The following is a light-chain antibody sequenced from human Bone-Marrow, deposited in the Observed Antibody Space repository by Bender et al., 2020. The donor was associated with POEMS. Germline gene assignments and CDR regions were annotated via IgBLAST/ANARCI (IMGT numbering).Light chain of an antibody. V-gene: IGLV1-36*01. J-gene: IGLJ2*01. Sequence: QSVVTQPPSLSEAPRQRVTISCSGSSSNIGNHGVNWYQQLPGEAPKLLIYNNDQRPSGVPDRFSGSKSGNTASLTVSGLQPEDEADYYCCSYAGSNVVIFGGGTKLTVL. CDR2: NND. CDR1: SSNIGNHG. CDR3: CSYAGSNVVI.